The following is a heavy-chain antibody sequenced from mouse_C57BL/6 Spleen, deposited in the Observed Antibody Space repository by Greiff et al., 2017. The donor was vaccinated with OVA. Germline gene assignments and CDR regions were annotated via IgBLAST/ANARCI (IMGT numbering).Heavy chain of an antibody. V-gene: IGHV5-16*01. CDR2: INYDGSGT. CDR1: GFTFSDYY. Sequence: EVKVVESEGGLVQPGSSMKLSCTASGFTFSDYYMAWVRQVPEKGLEWVANINYDGSGTYYLDSFKGRFIISRDNAKNILYLQLSSLKSEDTATYDCARGVVGAYLDYWGQGTTLTVSS. CDR3: ARGVVGAYLDY. D-gene: IGHD1-3*01. J-gene: IGHJ2*01.